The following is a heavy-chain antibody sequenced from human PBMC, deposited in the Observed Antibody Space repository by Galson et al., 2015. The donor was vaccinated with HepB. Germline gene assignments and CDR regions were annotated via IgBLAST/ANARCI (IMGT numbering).Heavy chain of an antibody. CDR1: GFTFSSYA. CDR2: ISGSGGST. V-gene: IGHV3-23*01. J-gene: IGHJ4*02. CDR3: TKGDSYYDFWSAYH. D-gene: IGHD3-3*01. Sequence: SLRLSCAAPGFTFSSYAMSWVRQAPGKGLEWVSVISGSGGSTYYADSVKGRFTISRDNSKNTLYLQMNSLRAEDTAVYYCTKGDSYYDFWSAYHWGQGTLVTVSS.